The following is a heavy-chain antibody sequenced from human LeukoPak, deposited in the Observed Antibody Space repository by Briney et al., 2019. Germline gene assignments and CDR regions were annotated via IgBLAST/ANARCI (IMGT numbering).Heavy chain of an antibody. CDR2: ISYDGSNK. CDR1: GFTFSSYG. V-gene: IGHV3-30*18. Sequence: GGSLRLSCAASGFTFSSYGMHWVRQAPGKGLEWVAVISYDGSNKYYADSVKGRLTISRDNSKNTLYLQMNSLRAEDTAVYYCAKERVRGAYDYWGQGTLVTASS. D-gene: IGHD3-10*01. CDR3: AKERVRGAYDY. J-gene: IGHJ4*02.